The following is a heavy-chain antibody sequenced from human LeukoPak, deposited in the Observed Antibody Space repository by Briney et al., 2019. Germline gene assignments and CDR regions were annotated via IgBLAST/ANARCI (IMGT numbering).Heavy chain of an antibody. CDR2: INPNSGGT. J-gene: IGHJ4*02. D-gene: IGHD6-13*01. V-gene: IGHV1-2*02. Sequence: ASVKVSCKASGYTFTGYYMHWVRQAPGQGLEWMGWINPNSGGTNYAQKFQGRVTITADKSTSTAYMELSSLRSEDTAVYYCAVYSSSWPPDFDYWGQGTLVTVSS. CDR3: AVYSSSWPPDFDY. CDR1: GYTFTGYY.